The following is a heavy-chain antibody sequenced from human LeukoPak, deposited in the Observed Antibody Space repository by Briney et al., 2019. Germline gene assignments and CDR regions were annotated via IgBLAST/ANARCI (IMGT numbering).Heavy chain of an antibody. Sequence: GGSLRLSCAASGFTFSSYAMHWVRQAPGKGLEWVAVISYDGSNKYYADSVKGRFTISRDNSKNTLYLQMNSLRAEDTAVYYCARAYFDSSGYPYWGQGTLVTVSS. D-gene: IGHD3-22*01. CDR3: ARAYFDSSGYPY. CDR1: GFTFSSYA. V-gene: IGHV3-30*04. CDR2: ISYDGSNK. J-gene: IGHJ4*02.